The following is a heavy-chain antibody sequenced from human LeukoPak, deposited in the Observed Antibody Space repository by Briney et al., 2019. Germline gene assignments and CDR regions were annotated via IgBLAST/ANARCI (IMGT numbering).Heavy chain of an antibody. Sequence: WASVKVSCKASGYTFTSYDINWVRQATGQGLEWMGWTNPNSGNTGYAQKFQGRVTMTRNTSISTAYMELSSLRSEDTAVYYCSVRGVTPPPRWGYYCGMDVWGQGTTVTVSS. CDR3: SVRGVTPPPRWGYYCGMDV. V-gene: IGHV1-8*01. CDR1: GYTFTSYD. J-gene: IGHJ6*02. CDR2: TNPNSGNT. D-gene: IGHD3-10*01.